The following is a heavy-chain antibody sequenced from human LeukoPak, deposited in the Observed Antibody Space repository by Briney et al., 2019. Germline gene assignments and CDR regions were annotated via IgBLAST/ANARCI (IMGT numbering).Heavy chain of an antibody. V-gene: IGHV1-2*02. CDR2: IKPNSGGA. CDR1: GYTFTSYG. Sequence: ASVKVSCKASGYTFTSYGISWVRQAPGQGLEWMGWIKPNSGGANYAQKFQGRLTMTRDTSISTVYMELSRLRSDDTAVYYCARGSIVGATFDYFDYWGQGTLVTVSS. CDR3: ARGSIVGATFDYFDY. J-gene: IGHJ4*02. D-gene: IGHD1-26*01.